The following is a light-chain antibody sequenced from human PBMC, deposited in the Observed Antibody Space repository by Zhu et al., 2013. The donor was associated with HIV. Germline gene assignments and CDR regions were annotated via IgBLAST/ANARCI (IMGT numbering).Light chain of an antibody. Sequence: DIRMTQSPSSLSASVGDRVTIACRASQGISNYLAWYQQRPGESPKLLISRASTLQSGVPSRFSGSGSGTDFTLTISSLQPEDFATYYCLQYSNYPRTFGQGTKVEIK. CDR2: RAS. J-gene: IGKJ1*01. V-gene: IGKV1-27*01. CDR3: LQYSNYPRT. CDR1: QGISNY.